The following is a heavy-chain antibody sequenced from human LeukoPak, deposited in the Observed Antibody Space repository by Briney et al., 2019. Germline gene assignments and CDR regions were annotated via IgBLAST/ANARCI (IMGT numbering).Heavy chain of an antibody. J-gene: IGHJ4*02. CDR3: ARAYNWDDSTLSYRGTWVEFDY. D-gene: IGHD1-1*01. V-gene: IGHV1-2*02. Sequence: VASVKVSCKACGYTFITYSIHWVRQAPGQGLEWMGWMNPSSGGTKYAEKFQDRVTLTRDTSNSTAFMELNSLRSDDTAVFYCARAYNWDDSTLSYRGTWVEFDYWGQGTLVTVSS. CDR1: GYTFITYS. CDR2: MNPSSGGT.